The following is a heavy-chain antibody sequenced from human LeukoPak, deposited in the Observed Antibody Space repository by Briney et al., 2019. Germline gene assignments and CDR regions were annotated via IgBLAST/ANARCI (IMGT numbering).Heavy chain of an antibody. J-gene: IGHJ3*02. CDR3: AKGGYYDFWSGYDRYDSFDI. CDR1: GFIFSSYA. V-gene: IGHV3-23*01. D-gene: IGHD3/OR15-3a*01. Sequence: GGSLRLSCAASGFIFSSYAMSWVRQAPGKGLEWVTAISSDGGNATYYADSVKGRFTISRDNSRNTLYLHMNSLRAEDTAVYYCAKGGYYDFWSGYDRYDSFDIWGQGTMVSVSS. CDR2: ISSDGGNAT.